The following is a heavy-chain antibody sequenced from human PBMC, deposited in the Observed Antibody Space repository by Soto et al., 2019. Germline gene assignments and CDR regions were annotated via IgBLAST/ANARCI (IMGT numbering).Heavy chain of an antibody. Sequence: EVQLMESGGGLVQPGGSLRLSCASSGFTLSMSAVNWVRQPPGKGLEWVSYISDSADRTYYADSVKGRFTISRDRSKNTVSLQMDSLRAEDTAVYYCAKESGIIVKAGDAFDVWGQGTKVTVSS. V-gene: IGHV3-23*01. CDR1: GFTLSMSA. D-gene: IGHD3-16*02. J-gene: IGHJ3*01. CDR3: AKESGIIVKAGDAFDV. CDR2: ISDSADRT.